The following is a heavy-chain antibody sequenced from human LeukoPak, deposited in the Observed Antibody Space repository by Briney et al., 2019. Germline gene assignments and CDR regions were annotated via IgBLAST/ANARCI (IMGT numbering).Heavy chain of an antibody. Sequence: GGSLRLSCAASGFTFSSYGMHWVRQAPGKGLEWVAVISYDGSDKNYADSVKGRFTISRDNSKNTLYLQMNNLRAEDTAVYYCAKDPTYYSGSYFDSWGQGTLVTVSS. V-gene: IGHV3-30*18. D-gene: IGHD5-12*01. CDR2: ISYDGSDK. J-gene: IGHJ4*02. CDR1: GFTFSSYG. CDR3: AKDPTYYSGSYFDS.